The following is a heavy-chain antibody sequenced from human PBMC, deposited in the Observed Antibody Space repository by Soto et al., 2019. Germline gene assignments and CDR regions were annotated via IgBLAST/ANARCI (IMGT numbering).Heavy chain of an antibody. Sequence: GGSLRLSCAASGFTFSSYWMHWVRQAPGKGLVWVSRINSDGSSTSYADSVKGRFTISRDNAKNTLYLQMNSLRAEDTAVYYCARAGRFLEWLSVPYYYYGMDVWGQGTTVTVSS. V-gene: IGHV3-74*01. CDR2: INSDGSST. J-gene: IGHJ6*02. CDR1: GFTFSSYW. CDR3: ARAGRFLEWLSVPYYYYGMDV. D-gene: IGHD3-3*01.